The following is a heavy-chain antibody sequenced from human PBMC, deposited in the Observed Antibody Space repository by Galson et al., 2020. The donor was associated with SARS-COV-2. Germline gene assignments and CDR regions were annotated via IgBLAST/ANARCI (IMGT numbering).Heavy chain of an antibody. CDR3: ARGDEYYDFWSGYSYGMDV. Sequence: GGSISSYYWSWIRQPPGKGLEWIGYIYYSGSTNYNPSLKSRVTISVDTSKNQFSLKLSSVTAADTAVYYCARGDEYYDFWSGYSYGMDVWGQGTTVTVSS. CDR1: GGSISSYY. D-gene: IGHD3-3*01. J-gene: IGHJ6*02. V-gene: IGHV4-59*01. CDR2: IYYSGST.